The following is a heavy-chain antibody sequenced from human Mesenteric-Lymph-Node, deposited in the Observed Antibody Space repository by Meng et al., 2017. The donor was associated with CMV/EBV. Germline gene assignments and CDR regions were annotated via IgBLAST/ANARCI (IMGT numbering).Heavy chain of an antibody. V-gene: IGHV1-18*01. D-gene: IGHD6-13*01. CDR3: ARDLRVAAAGFYYYYYGMDV. CDR2: ISAYNGNT. Sequence: ASVKVSCKASGYTFTSYGISWVRQAPGQGLEWTGWISAYNGNTNYAQKLQGRVTMTTDTSTSTAYMELRSLRSDDTAVYYCARDLRVAAAGFYYYYYGMDVWGQGTTVTVSS. J-gene: IGHJ6*02. CDR1: GYTFTSYG.